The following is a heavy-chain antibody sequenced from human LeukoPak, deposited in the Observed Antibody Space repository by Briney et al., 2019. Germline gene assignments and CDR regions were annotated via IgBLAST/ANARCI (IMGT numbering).Heavy chain of an antibody. Sequence: GGSLRLSCAASGFTFNNYWMHWVRQAPGKGLVWVSRIDSDGSAITYADSVKGRFTISRDNAKNTLYLQMNSLRAEDTAVYYCARYCSGGSCFLNYYGMDVWGQGTTVTVSS. J-gene: IGHJ6*02. D-gene: IGHD2-15*01. CDR2: IDSDGSAI. V-gene: IGHV3-74*01. CDR1: GFTFNNYW. CDR3: ARYCSGGSCFLNYYGMDV.